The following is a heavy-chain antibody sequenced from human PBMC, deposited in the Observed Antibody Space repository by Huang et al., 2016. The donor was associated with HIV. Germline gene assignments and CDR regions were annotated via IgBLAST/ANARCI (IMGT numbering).Heavy chain of an antibody. J-gene: IGHJ4*02. V-gene: IGHV1-69*01. D-gene: IGHD3-16*01. CDR2: RIPLFRAP. Sequence: QVQLEQSGPAVRKPGSSVKVSCQASGGSFSDQIISWVRQAPGQRLAWMGGRIPLFRAPAYGQEFKGRVTMTADESTATIYMELNSLTSEDTAVYYCAMSLRYQYDSRSYWGRYFDYWGQGTLVTVSS. CDR3: AMSLRYQYDSRSYWGRYFDY. CDR1: GGSFSDQI.